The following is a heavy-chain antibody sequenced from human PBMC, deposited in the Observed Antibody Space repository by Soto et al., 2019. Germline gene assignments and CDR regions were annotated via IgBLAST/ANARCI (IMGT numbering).Heavy chain of an antibody. Sequence: GGSLRLSCVASGFTSSDHYMDWVRQAPGKGLEWVGRIRNKANSSTTEYAPSVKGRFTISRDDSKNSLYLQMNSLKTEDTAVYYCVRVGEKYYFDYWGQGTLVTVSS. D-gene: IGHD2-21*01. J-gene: IGHJ4*02. CDR2: IRNKANSSTT. V-gene: IGHV3-72*01. CDR3: VRVGEKYYFDY. CDR1: GFTSSDHY.